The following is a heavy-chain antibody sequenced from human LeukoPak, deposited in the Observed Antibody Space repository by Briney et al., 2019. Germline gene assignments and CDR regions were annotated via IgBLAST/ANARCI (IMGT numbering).Heavy chain of an antibody. CDR2: ISWNSGSI. D-gene: IGHD6-13*01. V-gene: IGHV3-9*01. Sequence: PGGSLRLSCAASGFTFDDYAMHWVRHAPGKGLEWVSGISWNSGSIGYADSVKGRFTISRDNSKNTLYLQMNSLRAEDTAVYYCATGSVRYSASWYSQEGDYWGQGTLVTVSS. CDR3: ATGSVRYSASWYSQEGDY. CDR1: GFTFDDYA. J-gene: IGHJ4*02.